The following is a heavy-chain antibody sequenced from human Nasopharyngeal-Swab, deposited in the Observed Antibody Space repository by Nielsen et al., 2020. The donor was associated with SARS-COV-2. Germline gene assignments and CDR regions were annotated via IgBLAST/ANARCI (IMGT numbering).Heavy chain of an antibody. Sequence: GSLRLSCTVSGGSISSYYWSWIRQPPGKGLEWIGYIYYSGSTNYNPSLKSRVTISVDTSKNQFSLKLSSVTAADTAVYYCAREGTGSSSWYGGYYYHGMDVWGQGTTATVSS. J-gene: IGHJ6*02. CDR1: GGSISSYY. CDR2: IYYSGST. CDR3: AREGTGSSSWYGGYYYHGMDV. D-gene: IGHD6-13*01. V-gene: IGHV4-59*01.